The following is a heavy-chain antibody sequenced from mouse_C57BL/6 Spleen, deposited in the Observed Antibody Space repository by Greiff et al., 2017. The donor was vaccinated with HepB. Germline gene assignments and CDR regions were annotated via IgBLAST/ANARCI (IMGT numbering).Heavy chain of an antibody. Sequence: EVKLMESGGGLVKPGGSLKLSCAASGFTFSSYAMSWVRQTPEKRLEWVATISDGGSYTYYPDNVKGRFTISRDNAKNNLYLQMSHLKSEDTAMYYCARFYYGNQYYFDYWGQGTTLTVSS. CDR1: GFTFSSYA. CDR3: ARFYYGNQYYFDY. J-gene: IGHJ2*01. CDR2: ISDGGSYT. D-gene: IGHD2-1*01. V-gene: IGHV5-4*03.